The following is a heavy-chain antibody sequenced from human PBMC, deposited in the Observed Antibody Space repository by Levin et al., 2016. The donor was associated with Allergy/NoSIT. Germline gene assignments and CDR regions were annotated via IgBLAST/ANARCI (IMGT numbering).Heavy chain of an antibody. D-gene: IGHD6-13*01. Sequence: GGSLRLSCAASGFTVSSNYMSWVRQAPGKGLEWVSVIYSGGSTYYADSVKGRFTISRDNSKNTLYLQMNSLRAEDTAVYYCARDLRDSPSSLGVFDPWGQGTLVTVSS. J-gene: IGHJ5*02. CDR2: IYSGGST. CDR1: GFTVSSNY. CDR3: ARDLRDSPSSLGVFDP. V-gene: IGHV3-66*01.